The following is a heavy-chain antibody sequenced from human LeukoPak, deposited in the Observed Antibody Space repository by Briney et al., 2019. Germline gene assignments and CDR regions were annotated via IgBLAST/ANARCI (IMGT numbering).Heavy chain of an antibody. CDR2: INHSGST. J-gene: IGHJ4*02. Sequence: PSETLSLTCAVYGGSFSGYYWSWIRQPPGKGLEWIGEINHSGSTNYNPSLKSRVTISVDTSKNQFSLKLSSVTAADTAVYYCARADVLTAYYTWPVGSYDYWGQGTLVTVSS. CDR3: ARADVLTAYYTWPVGSYDY. D-gene: IGHD3-9*01. V-gene: IGHV4-34*01. CDR1: GGSFSGYY.